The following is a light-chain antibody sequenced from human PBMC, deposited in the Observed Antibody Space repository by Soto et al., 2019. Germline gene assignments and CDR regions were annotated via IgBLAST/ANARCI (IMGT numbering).Light chain of an antibody. CDR1: QDISSW. V-gene: IGKV1-12*01. CDR3: QQANSFPLT. Sequence: DIQMTQSPSSVSASVGDRVTITCRASQDISSWLAWYQRKPGKAPKLLIFAASGLQSGVPSRFSGSGSGTHFTLTISSLQPEDFATYYCQQANSFPLTFGGGTKVEIK. J-gene: IGKJ4*01. CDR2: AAS.